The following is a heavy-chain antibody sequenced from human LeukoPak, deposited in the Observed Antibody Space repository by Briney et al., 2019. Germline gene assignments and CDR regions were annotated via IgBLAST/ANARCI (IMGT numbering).Heavy chain of an antibody. CDR3: ARLGSGRYYYGSGSYWRNNYYYYYYMDV. Sequence: SETLSLTCAVYGGSFSGYYWSWIRQPPGKGLEWIGEINHSGSTNYNPSLKSRVTISVDTSKNQFSLKLSSVTAADTAVYYCARLGSGRYYYGSGSYWRNNYYYYYYMDVWGKGTTVTISS. D-gene: IGHD3-10*01. V-gene: IGHV4-34*01. CDR1: GGSFSGYY. J-gene: IGHJ6*03. CDR2: INHSGST.